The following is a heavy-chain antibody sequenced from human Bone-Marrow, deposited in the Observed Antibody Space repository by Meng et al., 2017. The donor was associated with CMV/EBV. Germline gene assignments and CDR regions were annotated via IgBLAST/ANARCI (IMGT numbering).Heavy chain of an antibody. V-gene: IGHV3-20*04. CDR3: VRPSSSTGSFDY. J-gene: IGHJ4*02. CDR2: INWTGVSS. CDR1: GFTFEDYG. D-gene: IGHD6-13*01. Sequence: GGSLRLSCAASGFTFEDYGMSWVRQTPGKGLEWVSGINWTGVSSGYAHSVKGRFTISRDNAKNSLYLEMNSLRAEYTALYYCVRPSSSTGSFDYWGQGTLVTVSS.